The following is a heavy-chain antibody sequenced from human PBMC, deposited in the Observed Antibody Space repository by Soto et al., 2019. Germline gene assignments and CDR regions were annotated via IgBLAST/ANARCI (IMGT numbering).Heavy chain of an antibody. CDR3: SGGWYFFDY. CDR1: GFSFSTYG. V-gene: IGHV3-30*03. D-gene: IGHD6-19*01. CDR2: ISHDGSNK. J-gene: IGHJ4*02. Sequence: QVQLVESGGGVVQPGRSLRLSCAASGFSFSTYGMHWVRQSPGKGLEWVAIISHDGSNKYYADSVKGRFTISRDNSKNPLYLQMNSLRGEDTAVYYCSGGWYFFDYWGQGTLVTVSS.